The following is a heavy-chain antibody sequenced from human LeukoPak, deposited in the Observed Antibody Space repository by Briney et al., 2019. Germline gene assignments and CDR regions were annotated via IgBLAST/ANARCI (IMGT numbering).Heavy chain of an antibody. D-gene: IGHD6-13*01. Sequence: GGSLRLSCAASGFTFSTYGMHWVRQAPGKGLEYVSGIGPDGGTTYYAKSVKGRFTISRDNSKNMVYLQMGSLRADGMAVYYCARGAQLTGYWGQGTLVTVSS. V-gene: IGHV3-64*01. CDR3: ARGAQLTGY. J-gene: IGHJ4*02. CDR2: IGPDGGTT. CDR1: GFTFSTYG.